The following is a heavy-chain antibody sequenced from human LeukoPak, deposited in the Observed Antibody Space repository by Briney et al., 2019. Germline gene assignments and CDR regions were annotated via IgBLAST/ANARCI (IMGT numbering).Heavy chain of an antibody. CDR3: ARQKWDRLTYYYYGMDV. D-gene: IGHD1-26*01. V-gene: IGHV4-59*08. CDR2: VSYSGTP. J-gene: IGHJ6*02. CDR1: GYSINNYY. Sequence: PSVTLSLTCTVSGYSINNYYWSWIRQPPGKGLEWIGYVSYSGTPDYNPSLKSRITISLDTSRNQFSLQLNSVTAADTAVYYCARQKWDRLTYYYYGMDVWGQGTTVTVSS.